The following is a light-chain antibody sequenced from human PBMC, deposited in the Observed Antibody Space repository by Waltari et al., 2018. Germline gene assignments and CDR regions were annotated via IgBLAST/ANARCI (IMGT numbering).Light chain of an antibody. CDR3: SSFTSSSTLRV. V-gene: IGLV2-14*01. CDR1: SSDVGGSNY. CDR2: DVT. J-gene: IGLJ3*02. Sequence: QSALTQPASVSGSPGQSITISCTGTSSDVGGSNYVSWYQQHPGKAPKLMIYDVTKRPSGVSTRFSGSKSGNTASLTISGLQAEDEADYYCSSFTSSSTLRVFGGGTKLTVL.